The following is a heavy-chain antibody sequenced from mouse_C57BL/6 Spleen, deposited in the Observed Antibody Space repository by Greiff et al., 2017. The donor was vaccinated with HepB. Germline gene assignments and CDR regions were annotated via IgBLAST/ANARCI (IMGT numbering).Heavy chain of an antibody. Sequence: EVKLMESGGGLVQPGGSLKLSCAASGFTFSDYYMYWVRQTPEKRLEWVAYISNGGGSTYYPDTVKGRFTISRDNAKNTLYLQMSRLKSEDTAMYYCARGGSRDYAMDYWGQGTSVTVSS. V-gene: IGHV5-12*01. CDR3: ARGGSRDYAMDY. J-gene: IGHJ4*01. D-gene: IGHD1-1*01. CDR1: GFTFSDYY. CDR2: ISNGGGST.